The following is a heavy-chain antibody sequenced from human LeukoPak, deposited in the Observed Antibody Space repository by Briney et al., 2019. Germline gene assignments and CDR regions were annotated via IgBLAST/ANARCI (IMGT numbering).Heavy chain of an antibody. V-gene: IGHV3-30*18. D-gene: IGHD5-18*01. J-gene: IGHJ4*02. CDR2: ISYDGSNK. CDR3: AKGRLGYSYGHAVDY. Sequence: GGSLRLSCAASGFTFSSYGMHWVRQAPGKGLEWVAVISYDGSNKYYADSVKGRFTISRDNSKNTLYLQMNSLRAEDTAVYYCAKGRLGYSYGHAVDYWGQGTLVTVSS. CDR1: GFTFSSYG.